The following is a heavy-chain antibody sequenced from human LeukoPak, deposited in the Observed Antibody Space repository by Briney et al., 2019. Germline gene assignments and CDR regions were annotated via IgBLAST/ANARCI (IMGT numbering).Heavy chain of an antibody. CDR3: ASLRERSYYARGFDY. D-gene: IGHD1-26*01. CDR1: GGSYSDYY. V-gene: IGHV4-34*01. Sequence: SETLSLTCGVYGGSYSDYYWSWIRQPPGKGLEWIGEINHSGLTNYNPSLKSRVTISLDTSKNQFSLKLSSVTAADTAVYYCASLRERSYYARGFDYWGQGTLVTVSS. J-gene: IGHJ4*02. CDR2: INHSGLT.